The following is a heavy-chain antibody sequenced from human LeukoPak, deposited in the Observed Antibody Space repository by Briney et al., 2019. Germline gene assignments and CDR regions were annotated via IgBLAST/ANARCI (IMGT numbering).Heavy chain of an antibody. J-gene: IGHJ6*02. D-gene: IGHD3-16*01. Sequence: GASVKVSCKASGYTFTDFGISWVRQAPGQGLEWMAWVSAYNGNTNCVQKFQDRVTMTRNTSISTAYMELSSLRSEDTAVYYCAANSITFGGVRMRGMDVWGQGTTVTVSS. V-gene: IGHV1-18*01. CDR2: VSAYNGNT. CDR1: GYTFTDFG. CDR3: AANSITFGGVRMRGMDV.